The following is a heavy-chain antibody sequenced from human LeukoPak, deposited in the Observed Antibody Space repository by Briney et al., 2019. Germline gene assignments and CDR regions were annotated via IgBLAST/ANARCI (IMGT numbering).Heavy chain of an antibody. CDR2: IYTSGRT. D-gene: IGHD1-26*01. CDR1: GGSISSYS. V-gene: IGHV4-4*07. CDR3: ARVVSYSRYYFDY. J-gene: IGHJ4*02. Sequence: SETLSLTCTVSGGSISSYSWSWIRQPPGKGLEWIGRIYTSGRTNYNPSLKSRVTMSVATSKNQFSLKLTCVTAADTAVYYCARVVSYSRYYFDYWGQGTLVTVSS.